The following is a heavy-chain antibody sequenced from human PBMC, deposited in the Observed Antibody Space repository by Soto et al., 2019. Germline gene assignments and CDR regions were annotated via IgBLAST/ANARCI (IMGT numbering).Heavy chain of an antibody. Sequence: LXLSCVASVFTFSNAKMSWVRQAPGKGLDWVGRKTERWATDYAAPVKGRFTFSRDDSKNTVFLEMNSLKTEDTGVHYCTTNAAAPVGTLAYWGQGTLVTVYS. D-gene: IGHD1-26*01. CDR1: VFTFSNAK. CDR2: KTERWAT. CDR3: TTNAAAPVGTLAY. J-gene: IGHJ4*02. V-gene: IGHV3-15*01.